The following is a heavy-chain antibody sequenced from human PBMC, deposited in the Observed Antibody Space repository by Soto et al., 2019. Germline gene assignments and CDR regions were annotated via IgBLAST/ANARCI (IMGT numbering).Heavy chain of an antibody. Sequence: ASVKVSCKASGYTFTSYGISWVRQAPGQGLEWMGWISVYNGNTNYAQKLQGRVTMTTDTSTSTAYMGLRSLRSDDTAVYYCARGAYYDSSGYLDYWGQGTPVTVSS. V-gene: IGHV1-18*01. J-gene: IGHJ4*02. CDR1: GYTFTSYG. D-gene: IGHD3-22*01. CDR3: ARGAYYDSSGYLDY. CDR2: ISVYNGNT.